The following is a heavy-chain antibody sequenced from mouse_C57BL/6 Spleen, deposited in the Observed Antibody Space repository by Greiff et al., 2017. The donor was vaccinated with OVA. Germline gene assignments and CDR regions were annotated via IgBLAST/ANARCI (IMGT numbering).Heavy chain of an antibody. CDR1: GFTFSNYW. Sequence: EVKLMESGGGLVQPGGSMKLSCVASGFTFSNYWMNWVRQSPEKGLEWVAQIRLKSDNYATHYAESVKGRFTISRDDSKSSVYLQMNNLRAEDTGIYYCTGDGYYEGFAYWGQGTLVTVSA. CDR3: TGDGYYEGFAY. V-gene: IGHV6-3*01. D-gene: IGHD2-3*01. CDR2: IRLKSDNYAT. J-gene: IGHJ3*01.